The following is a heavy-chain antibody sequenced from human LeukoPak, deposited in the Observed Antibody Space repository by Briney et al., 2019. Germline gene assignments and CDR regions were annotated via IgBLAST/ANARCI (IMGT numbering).Heavy chain of an antibody. Sequence: SETLSLTCAVYGGSFSGYYWSWIRQPPGKGLEWIGEINHSGSTNYNPSLKSRVTISVDTSKNQFSLKLSSVTAADTAVYYCARGVPYYCDSVVYYRKNFDYGARGTLVTVSS. J-gene: IGHJ4*02. D-gene: IGHD3-22*01. V-gene: IGHV4-34*01. CDR2: INHSGST. CDR3: ARGVPYYCDSVVYYRKNFDY. CDR1: GGSFSGYY.